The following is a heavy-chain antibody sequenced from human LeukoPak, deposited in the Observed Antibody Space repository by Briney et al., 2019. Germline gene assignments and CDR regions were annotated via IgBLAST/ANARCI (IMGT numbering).Heavy chain of an antibody. V-gene: IGHV4-39*01. D-gene: IGHD2-15*01. CDR3: ASFYCSGGSCYQYYSYYYMDV. Sequence: SETLSLTCTVSGGSISSSSYYWGWIRQPPGKGLEWIGSIYYSGSTYYNPSLKSRVTISVDTSKNQFSPKLSSVTAADTAVYYCASFYCSGGSCYQYYSYYYMDVWGKGTTVTISS. CDR1: GGSISSSSYY. J-gene: IGHJ6*03. CDR2: IYYSGST.